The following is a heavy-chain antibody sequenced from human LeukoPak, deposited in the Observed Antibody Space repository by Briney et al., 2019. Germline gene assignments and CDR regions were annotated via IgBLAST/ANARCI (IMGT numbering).Heavy chain of an antibody. D-gene: IGHD4-17*01. CDR2: INHSGST. V-gene: IGHV4-34*01. CDR3: ARRLRVDWRGFDP. CDR1: GGSFSGYY. J-gene: IGHJ5*02. Sequence: SETLSLTCAVYGGSFSGYYWSWIRQPPGKGLEWIGEINHSGSTNYNPSLKSRVTISVDTSKNDFSLELSSVTAADTAVYYCARRLRVDWRGFDPWGQGALVTVSS.